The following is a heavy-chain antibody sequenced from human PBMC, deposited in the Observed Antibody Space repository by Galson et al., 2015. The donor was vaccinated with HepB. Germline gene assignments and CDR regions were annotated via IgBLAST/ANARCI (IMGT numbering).Heavy chain of an antibody. CDR2: IWYDGSE. D-gene: IGHD3-10*01. CDR1: GFTFSTYD. J-gene: IGHJ4*02. V-gene: IGHV3-33*01. Sequence: LRLSCAASGFTFSTYDMHWVRQAPGKGLEWVAVIWYDGSEYYVDSVKGRFTISRDNSKNTLYLQMNSLRAEDTAVYYCARDGRITMVRGVIGYWGQGTLVTVSS. CDR3: ARDGRITMVRGVIGY.